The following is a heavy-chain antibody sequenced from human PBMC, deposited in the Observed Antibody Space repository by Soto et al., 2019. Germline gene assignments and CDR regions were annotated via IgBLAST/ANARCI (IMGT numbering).Heavy chain of an antibody. Sequence: PGGSLRLSCAASGFTFSSYAMSWVRQAPGKGLEWVSAISGSGGSTYYADSVKGRFTISRDNSKNTLYLQMNSLRAEDTAVYYCAKDPLSWDYDILTGYWIPGWFDPWGQGTLVTVSS. CDR2: ISGSGGST. J-gene: IGHJ5*02. CDR3: AKDPLSWDYDILTGYWIPGWFDP. CDR1: GFTFSSYA. V-gene: IGHV3-23*01. D-gene: IGHD3-9*01.